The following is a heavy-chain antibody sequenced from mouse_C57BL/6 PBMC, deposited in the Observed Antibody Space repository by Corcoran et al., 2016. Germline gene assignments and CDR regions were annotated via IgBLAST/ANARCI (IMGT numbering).Heavy chain of an antibody. V-gene: IGHV1-22*01. Sequence: EVQLPQSGPELVKPGASGKLSCRASGYTFTDYNMHWVKQSHGKSREWIGYINPNNGGTSYNQKFKGKATLTVNKSSSTAYMELRSLTSEDSAVYYCAANWGYFDYWGQGTTLTVSA. D-gene: IGHD4-1*01. CDR1: GYTFTDYN. CDR3: AANWGYFDY. CDR2: INPNNGGT. J-gene: IGHJ2*01.